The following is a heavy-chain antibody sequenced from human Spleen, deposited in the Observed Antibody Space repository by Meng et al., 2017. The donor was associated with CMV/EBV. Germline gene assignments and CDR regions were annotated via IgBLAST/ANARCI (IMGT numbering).Heavy chain of an antibody. D-gene: IGHD5-24*01. CDR3: ARGRRLKRWLQSGSFDY. J-gene: IGHJ4*02. V-gene: IGHV4-34*01. CDR2: INHSGST. Sequence: GSFSGYYWSWIRQPPGKGLEWIGEINHSGSTNYNPSLKSRVTISVDTSKNQFSLKLSSVTAADTAVYYCARGRRLKRWLQSGSFDYWGQGTLVTVSS. CDR1: GSFSGYY.